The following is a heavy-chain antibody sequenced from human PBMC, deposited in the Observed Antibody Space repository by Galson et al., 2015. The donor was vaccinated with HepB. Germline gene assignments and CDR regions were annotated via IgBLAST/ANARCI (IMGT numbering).Heavy chain of an antibody. CDR3: ARALPSGIRGGRVFDH. J-gene: IGHJ4*02. V-gene: IGHV3-21*01. CDR1: GFNFSLYS. D-gene: IGHD3-10*01. CDR2: ISSSGSYI. Sequence: SLRLSCAASGFNFSLYSMNWVRQAPGKGLEWVSSISSSGSYIYYGDSVKGRCTVSRDSAKTSVYLQMNSLRGDDTAVRYCARALPSGIRGGRVFDHWGRGPLVPASS.